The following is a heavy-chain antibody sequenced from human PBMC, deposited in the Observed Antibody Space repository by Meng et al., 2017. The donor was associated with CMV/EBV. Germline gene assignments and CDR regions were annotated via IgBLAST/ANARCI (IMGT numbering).Heavy chain of an antibody. J-gene: IGHJ4*02. CDR3: VRDLGGGATTGNY. CDR1: GFSFSRYW. V-gene: IGHV3-7*01. D-gene: IGHD1-26*01. Sequence: GESLKISCAASGFSFSRYWMTWVRQAPGKGLEWVANIRQDGSEAYYVDSVKGRFTIFRDNTKNSLFLQMDSLSAEDTAIYYCVRDLGGGATTGNYWGQGTLVTVSS. CDR2: IRQDGSEA.